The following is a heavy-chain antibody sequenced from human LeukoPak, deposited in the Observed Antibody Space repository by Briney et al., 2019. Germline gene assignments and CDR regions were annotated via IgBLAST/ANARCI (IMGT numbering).Heavy chain of an antibody. CDR1: GFTFSSYS. CDR2: ISGSGGST. CDR3: AKDAIWELYFDY. Sequence: GGSLRLSCAASGFTFSSYSMNWVRQAPGKGLEWVSAISGSGGSTYYADSVKGRFTISRDNSKNTLYLQMNSLRAEDTAVYYCAKDAIWELYFDYWGQGTLVTVSS. J-gene: IGHJ4*02. D-gene: IGHD1-26*01. V-gene: IGHV3-23*01.